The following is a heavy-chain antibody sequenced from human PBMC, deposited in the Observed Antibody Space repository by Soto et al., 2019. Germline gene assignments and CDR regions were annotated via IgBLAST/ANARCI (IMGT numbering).Heavy chain of an antibody. J-gene: IGHJ4*02. CDR3: ARILDEGRPADN. D-gene: IGHD1-1*01. Sequence: QVQLVQSGAEVKKPGASVKVSCKTSVYTFTSYGISWVRQVRGRGLEWMGWIDVYGGKTHYGHKVQGRVTMTADTYTNVGYMDLRSLTSDDTAGYYCARILDEGRPADNWGQGTLVTVSS. V-gene: IGHV1-18*01. CDR2: IDVYGGKT. CDR1: VYTFTSYG.